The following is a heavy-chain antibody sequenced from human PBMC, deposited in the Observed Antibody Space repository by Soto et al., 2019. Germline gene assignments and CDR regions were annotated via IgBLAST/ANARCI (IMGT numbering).Heavy chain of an antibody. Sequence: EVQLVESGGGLVQPGESLTLSCAASGFPFSSYWMHWVRQAPGKGLEWVSRIKSDGSGTYYADSVQERFTISRDNARHTLYLQMNSLGVEDTAVYFCARGDGDHYDGNVYLGRDWGQGNLVTVSS. CDR1: GFPFSSYW. CDR3: ARGDGDHYDGNVYLGRD. CDR2: IKSDGSGT. D-gene: IGHD3-22*01. V-gene: IGHV3-74*01. J-gene: IGHJ4*02.